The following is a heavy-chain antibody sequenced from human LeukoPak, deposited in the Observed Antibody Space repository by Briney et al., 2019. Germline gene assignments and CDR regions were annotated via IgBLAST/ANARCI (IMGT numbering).Heavy chain of an antibody. Sequence: GGSLRLSCAASGFTFDDYGMSWVRQAPGKGLVWVSRINSDGSSTIYADSVKGRFTISRDNAKNTLYLQMNSLRAEDTAVYYCARGIGDYGGDYWGQGTLVAVSS. CDR3: ARGIGDYGGDY. V-gene: IGHV3-74*01. CDR1: GFTFDDYG. D-gene: IGHD4-17*01. CDR2: INSDGSST. J-gene: IGHJ4*02.